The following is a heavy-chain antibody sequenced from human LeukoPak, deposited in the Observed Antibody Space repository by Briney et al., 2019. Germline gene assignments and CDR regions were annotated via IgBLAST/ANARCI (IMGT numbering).Heavy chain of an antibody. D-gene: IGHD1-7*01. J-gene: IGHJ4*02. CDR1: GFTFSSYS. Sequence: GGSLRLSCAASGFTFSSYSMNWVRQAPGKGLEWVSYISSSSSTIYYAASVKGRFTISRDNAKNSLYLQMNSLSAEDTAVYYCARTAPGTTAKPLYYFDYWGQGTLVTVSS. V-gene: IGHV3-48*04. CDR2: ISSSSSTI. CDR3: ARTAPGTTAKPLYYFDY.